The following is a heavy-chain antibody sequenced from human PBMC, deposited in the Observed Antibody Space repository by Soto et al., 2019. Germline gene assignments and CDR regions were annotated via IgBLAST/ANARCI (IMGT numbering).Heavy chain of an antibody. J-gene: IGHJ4*02. V-gene: IGHV4-30-4*01. CDR2: IYYSGST. Sequence: SETLSLTCTVSGGSISSGDYYWSWIRQPPGMGLEWIGYIYYSGSTYYNPSLKSRVTISVDTSKNQFSLKLSSVTAADTAVYYCARDGILWFGAIVYWGQGTLVTVSS. CDR1: GGSISSGDYY. D-gene: IGHD3-10*01. CDR3: ARDGILWFGAIVY.